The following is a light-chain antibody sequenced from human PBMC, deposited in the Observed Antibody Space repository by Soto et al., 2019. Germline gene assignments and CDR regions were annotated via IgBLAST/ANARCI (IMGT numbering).Light chain of an antibody. V-gene: IGKV1-39*01. J-gene: IGKJ1*01. CDR2: AAS. CDR3: QQSYSTPRT. CDR1: QSISSY. Sequence: DIQMTQSPSSLSASVGDRVTITCRASQSISSYLNWYQQKPGKAPKLLIYAASSLQSGVPSRFSGSGPGTDFTLTISSLQPEDFATYYCQQSYSTPRTFGQGTKLDIK.